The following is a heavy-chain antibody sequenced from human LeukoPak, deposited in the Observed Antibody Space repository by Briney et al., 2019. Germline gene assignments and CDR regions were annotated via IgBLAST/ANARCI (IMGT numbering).Heavy chain of an antibody. CDR1: GFSFSSYC. J-gene: IGHJ6*03. Sequence: PGGSLRLSCEASGFSFSSYCMGWVRQTPGKGLEWISSITTSSSYTFYADSVKGRFTISRDNARNSLYLQMNSLTAEDTAVYYSARDRYSGAYGDTYYYYMDVWGKGTTVTISS. CDR3: ARDRYSGAYGDTYYYYMDV. CDR2: ITTSSSYT. D-gene: IGHD1-26*01. V-gene: IGHV3-21*01.